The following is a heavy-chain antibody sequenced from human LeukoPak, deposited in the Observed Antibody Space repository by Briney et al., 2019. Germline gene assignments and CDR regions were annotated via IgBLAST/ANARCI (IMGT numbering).Heavy chain of an antibody. J-gene: IGHJ4*02. Sequence: GGSLRLSCVASGFPFSAYAMSWVRQAPGKGLEWVSFIYSDNTHYSDSVKGRFTISRDNSKNTLYLQMNSLRAEDTAVYYCARRAGAYSHPYDYWGQGTLVTVSS. D-gene: IGHD4/OR15-4a*01. V-gene: IGHV3-53*01. CDR1: GFPFSAYA. CDR2: IYSDNT. CDR3: ARRAGAYSHPYDY.